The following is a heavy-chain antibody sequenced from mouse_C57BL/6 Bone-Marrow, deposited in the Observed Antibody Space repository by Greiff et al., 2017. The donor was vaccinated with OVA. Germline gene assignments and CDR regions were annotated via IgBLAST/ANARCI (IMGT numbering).Heavy chain of an antibody. CDR1: GYTFTSYG. Sequence: QVQLQQSGAELARPGASVKLSCKASGYTFTSYGISWVKQRTGQGLEWIGEIYPRSGNTYYNEKFKGKATLTADKSSSTAYMELRILTSDDSAVYFFASSGDYGAMDYWGQGTSVTVSS. CDR3: ASSGDYGAMDY. V-gene: IGHV1-81*01. CDR2: IYPRSGNT. J-gene: IGHJ4*01. D-gene: IGHD2-4*01.